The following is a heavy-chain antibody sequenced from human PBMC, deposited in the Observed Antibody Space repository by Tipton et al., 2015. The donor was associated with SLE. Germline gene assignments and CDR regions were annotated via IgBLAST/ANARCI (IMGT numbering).Heavy chain of an antibody. CDR3: AKGDGSGSIKGRWFDP. CDR2: ISGSGGST. J-gene: IGHJ5*02. V-gene: IGHV3-23*01. CDR1: GFTFSSYA. Sequence: SLRLSCAASGFTFSSYAMSWVRQAPGKGLEWVSAISGSGGSTYYADSVKGRFTISRDNSKNTLYLQMNSLRAEDTAVYYCAKGDGSGSIKGRWFDPWGQGTLVTVSS. D-gene: IGHD3-10*01.